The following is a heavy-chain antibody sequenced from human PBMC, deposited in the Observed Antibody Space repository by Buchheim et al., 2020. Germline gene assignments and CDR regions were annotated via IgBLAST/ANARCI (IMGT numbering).Heavy chain of an antibody. CDR3: ARNPMGDCSSTSCYDGWFDP. CDR2: IYYSGST. D-gene: IGHD2-2*01. V-gene: IGHV4-31*03. Sequence: QVQLQESGPGLVKPSQTLSLTCTVSGGSISSGGYYWSWIRQHPGKGLEWIGYIYYSGSTYYNPSFKSRVTISVDPSKNQFSLKLSSVTAADTAVYYCARNPMGDCSSTSCYDGWFDPWGQGTL. CDR1: GGSISSGGYY. J-gene: IGHJ5*02.